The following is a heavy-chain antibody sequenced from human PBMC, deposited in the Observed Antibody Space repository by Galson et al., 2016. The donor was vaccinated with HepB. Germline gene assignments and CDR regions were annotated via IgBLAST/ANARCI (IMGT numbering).Heavy chain of an antibody. CDR2: IGSGSTTI. V-gene: IGHV3-48*02. CDR3: ARDGGQQVVRWERLRKVYYYYPMDV. D-gene: IGHD6-13*01. CDR1: GFTSSTYS. J-gene: IGHJ6*02. Sequence: SLRLSCAASGFTSSTYSMNWVRQAPGKGLEWVSYIGSGSTTIYYADSVKGRFTISRDNAKNSLYLQMNSLRDDDTAVHYCARDGGQQVVRWERLRKVYYYYPMDVWGQGTTVTVSS.